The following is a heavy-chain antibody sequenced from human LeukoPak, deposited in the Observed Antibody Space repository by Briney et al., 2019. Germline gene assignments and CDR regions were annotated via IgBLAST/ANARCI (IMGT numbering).Heavy chain of an antibody. D-gene: IGHD2-8*01. CDR1: GDSISNYY. CDR2: VFYSGST. CDR3: ARSLMVYAQFDY. V-gene: IGHV4-59*01. J-gene: IGHJ4*02. Sequence: SETLSLTCSVSGDSISNYYWSWIRQPPGEGLQWIGYVFYSGSTNYNPSLKSRVTISVDTSKNQFSLKLSSVTAADTAVYYCARSLMVYAQFDYWGQGTLVTVSS.